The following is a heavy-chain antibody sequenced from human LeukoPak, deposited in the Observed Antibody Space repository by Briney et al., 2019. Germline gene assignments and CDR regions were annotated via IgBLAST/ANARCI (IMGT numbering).Heavy chain of an antibody. J-gene: IGHJ4*02. V-gene: IGHV4-34*01. CDR1: GGSFSGYY. D-gene: IGHD3-9*01. Sequence: PSETLSLTCAVYGGSFSGYYWSWIRQPPGKGLEWIGEINHSGSTNYNPSLKSRVTISVDTSKNQFSLKLSSVTAADTAVYYCARGPSTLDILTGYYYLAYWGQGTLVTVSS. CDR3: ARGPSTLDILTGYYYLAY. CDR2: INHSGST.